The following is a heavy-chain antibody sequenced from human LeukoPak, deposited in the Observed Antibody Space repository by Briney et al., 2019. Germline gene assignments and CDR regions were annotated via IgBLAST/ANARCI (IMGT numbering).Heavy chain of an antibody. D-gene: IGHD4-17*01. CDR1: GFTFDDYA. V-gene: IGHV3-9*01. J-gene: IGHJ3*02. CDR2: ISWNSGSI. Sequence: GRSLRLSCAASGFTFDDYAMHWVRQAPGKGLEWVSGISWNSGSIGYADSVKGRFTISRDNAKNSLYLQMNSLRAEDTALYYCAKDMLTVATYAFDIWGQGTMVTVSS. CDR3: AKDMLTVATYAFDI.